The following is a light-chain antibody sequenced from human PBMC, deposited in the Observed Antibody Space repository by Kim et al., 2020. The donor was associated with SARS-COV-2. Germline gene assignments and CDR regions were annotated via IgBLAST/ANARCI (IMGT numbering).Light chain of an antibody. Sequence: DIQMTQSPSTLSASVGDRVTITCRASQSISGDLAWYQQKPGKVPNFLIYQASSLKSGVPSRFSGSGSGTEFTLTISSLQPDDSATYYCQQYKTYPLTFGGGTKVEI. J-gene: IGKJ4*01. CDR1: QSISGD. CDR2: QAS. V-gene: IGKV1-5*03. CDR3: QQYKTYPLT.